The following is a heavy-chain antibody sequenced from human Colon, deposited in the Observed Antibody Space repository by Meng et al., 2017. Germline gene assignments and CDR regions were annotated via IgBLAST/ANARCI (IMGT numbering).Heavy chain of an antibody. Sequence: QVQPQESGPGRVRPSETLSLTCTVSGGSVSSGDYYWSWIRQPPGKGLEWLGYVYYTGNTNYNPSLKNRVTISLDTSNNQFSLKLTSMTAADAAIYYCARVNGDFDEAWFDPWGQGTLVTVSS. CDR1: GGSVSSGDYY. CDR2: VYYTGNT. D-gene: IGHD2-21*02. V-gene: IGHV4-61*08. CDR3: ARVNGDFDEAWFDP. J-gene: IGHJ5*02.